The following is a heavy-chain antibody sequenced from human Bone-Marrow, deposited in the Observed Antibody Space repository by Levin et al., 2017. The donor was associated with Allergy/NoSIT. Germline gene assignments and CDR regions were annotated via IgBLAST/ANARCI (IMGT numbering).Heavy chain of an antibody. D-gene: IGHD2-2*02. V-gene: IGHV1-24*01. J-gene: IGHJ5*02. CDR1: GYTLTEIS. CDR3: ATPVECSSTSCYTRRWFDP. Sequence: GESLKISCKVSGYTLTEISIHWVRQAPGKGLEWVGGFDPEGEERIYAEKFQGRVTMTEDTFTDTVYMELSSLRSEDTAVYYCATPVECSSTSCYTRRWFDPWGQGTLVTVSS. CDR2: FDPEGEER.